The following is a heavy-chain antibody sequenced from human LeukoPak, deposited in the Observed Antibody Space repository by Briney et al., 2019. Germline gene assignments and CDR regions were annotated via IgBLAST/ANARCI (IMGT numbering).Heavy chain of an antibody. J-gene: IGHJ4*02. Sequence: ASVKVSCKASGYTFTGYYMNWVRQAPGQGLEWMGWINPNSGGTNYAQKFQGRVTMTRDTSISTAYMELSRLRSDDTAVYYCARAEWIGLCGGDCYHLGYWGQGTLVTVSS. CDR3: ARAEWIGLCGGDCYHLGY. D-gene: IGHD2-21*01. V-gene: IGHV1-2*02. CDR2: INPNSGGT. CDR1: GYTFTGYY.